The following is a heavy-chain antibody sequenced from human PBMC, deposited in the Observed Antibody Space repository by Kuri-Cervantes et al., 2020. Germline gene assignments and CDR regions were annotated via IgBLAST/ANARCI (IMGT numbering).Heavy chain of an antibody. J-gene: IGHJ4*02. D-gene: IGHD3-10*01. V-gene: IGHV1-8*02. CDR1: GYTFTSYD. Sequence: ALVKVSCKASGYTFTSYDINWVRQATGQGLARMGWMNPNSGNTDYAQKFQGRVTMTRNTSISTAYMELSSLRSEDTAVYYCTRGPRNYGFDYWGQGTLVTVSS. CDR3: TRGPRNYGFDY. CDR2: MNPNSGNT.